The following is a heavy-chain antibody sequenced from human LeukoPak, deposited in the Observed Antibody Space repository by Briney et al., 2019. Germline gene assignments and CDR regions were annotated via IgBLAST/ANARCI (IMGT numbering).Heavy chain of an antibody. J-gene: IGHJ4*02. CDR3: AKYRDYDILTGHDY. D-gene: IGHD3-9*01. V-gene: IGHV3-9*01. Sequence: GGSLRLSCAASGFTFDDYAMHWVRHAPGKGLEWVSGISWNSGNIGYADSVKGRFTISRDNAKNSLYLQMNSLRAENTALDYCAKYRDYDILTGHDYWGQGPLVTVSS. CDR2: ISWNSGNI. CDR1: GFTFDDYA.